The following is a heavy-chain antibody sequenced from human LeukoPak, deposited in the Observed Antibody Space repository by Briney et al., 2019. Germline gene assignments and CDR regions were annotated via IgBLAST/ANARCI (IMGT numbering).Heavy chain of an antibody. J-gene: IGHJ4*02. D-gene: IGHD3-10*01. V-gene: IGHV3-15*01. CDR1: GFTFSNTW. CDR3: TTGPYDYGSGTYYH. Sequence: GALRLSCAASGFTFSNTWMSWVRQAPGKGLEWVGRIKSKTDGGTTDYAAPVKGRFTISRDDSKNTLYVQMNSLKTEDTAVYYCTTGPYDYGSGTYYHRGQGTLVTVSS. CDR2: IKSKTDGGTT.